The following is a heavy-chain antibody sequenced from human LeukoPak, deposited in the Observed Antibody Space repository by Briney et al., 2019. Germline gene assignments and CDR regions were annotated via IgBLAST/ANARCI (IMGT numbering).Heavy chain of an antibody. V-gene: IGHV4-38-2*02. CDR3: ARGSRYYDSSGYGPEFDY. CDR1: GYSISSGYY. CDR2: IYHSGST. D-gene: IGHD3-22*01. Sequence: SETLSLTCTVSGYSISSGYYWGWIRQPPGKGLEWIGSIYHSGSTYYNPSLKSRVTISVDTSKNQFSLKLSSVTAADTAVYYCARGSRYYDSSGYGPEFDYWGQGTLVTVSS. J-gene: IGHJ4*02.